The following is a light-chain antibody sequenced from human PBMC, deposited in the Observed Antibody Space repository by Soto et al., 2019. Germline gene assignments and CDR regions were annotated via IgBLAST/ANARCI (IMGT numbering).Light chain of an antibody. J-gene: IGKJ2*01. V-gene: IGKV4-1*01. Sequence: DIVMTQSPDSLAVSLGERATIDCKSSQSIFYSSKNKNYLAWYQQKPGQPPKLLIYWASTRESGVPDRFSGTGSGTDFTLTISSLQAEDVAVYYCQQYYTSLYTFGQGTKLEI. CDR2: WAS. CDR3: QQYYTSLYT. CDR1: QSIFYSSKNKNY.